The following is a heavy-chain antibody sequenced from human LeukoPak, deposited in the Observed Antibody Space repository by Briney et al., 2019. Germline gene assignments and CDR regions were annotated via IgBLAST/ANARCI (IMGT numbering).Heavy chain of an antibody. D-gene: IGHD6-6*01. J-gene: IGHJ6*03. CDR3: ARGLLIAAPPESNYYYYYMDV. CDR2: ISTDGETT. V-gene: IGHV3-23*01. CDR1: GFSVTTFG. Sequence: GGSLRLSCAVSGFSVTTFGMSWVRQAPGKGLEWISAISTDGETTYYADSVKGRFIISRDNSRNTPYLQLSSLRSEDTAVYYCARGLLIAAPPESNYYYYYMDVWGKGTTVTVSS.